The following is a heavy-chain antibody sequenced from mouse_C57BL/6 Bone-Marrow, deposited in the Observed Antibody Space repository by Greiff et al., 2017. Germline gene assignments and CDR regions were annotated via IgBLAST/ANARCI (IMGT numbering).Heavy chain of an antibody. CDR1: GYTFTDYN. D-gene: IGHD1-1*01. CDR2: INPNNGGT. J-gene: IGHJ3*01. CDR3: ARHGSRRRTWFAY. Sequence: EVKLMESGPELVKPGASVKIPCKASGYTFTDYNMDWVKQSHGKSLEWIGDINPNNGGTIYNQKFKGKATLTVDKSSSTAYMELRSLTSEDTAVYYCARHGSRRRTWFAYWGQGTLVTVSA. V-gene: IGHV1-18*01.